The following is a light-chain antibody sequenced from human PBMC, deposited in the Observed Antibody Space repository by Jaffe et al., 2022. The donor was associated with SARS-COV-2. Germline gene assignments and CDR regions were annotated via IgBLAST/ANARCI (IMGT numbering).Light chain of an antibody. CDR2: DNH. CDR1: NSNIGNNF. V-gene: IGLV1-51*01. Sequence: QSVLTQPPSVSAAPGQKVTISCSGGNSNIGNNFVSWYQQLPGTVPKLLIYDNHRRPSGIPDRFSASKSDTSATLGITGLQTGDEAHYYCGTWDISLDGWVFGGGTKLTVL. CDR3: GTWDISLDGWV. J-gene: IGLJ3*02.